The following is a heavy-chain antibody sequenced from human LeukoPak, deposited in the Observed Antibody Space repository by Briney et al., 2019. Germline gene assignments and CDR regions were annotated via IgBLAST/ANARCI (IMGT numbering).Heavy chain of an antibody. CDR2: INPNSGGT. CDR3: ARSRSSSSWYYFDY. D-gene: IGHD6-13*01. J-gene: IGHJ4*02. CDR1: GYTFTGYY. V-gene: IGHV1-2*06. Sequence: GASVKVSCKASGYTFTGYYMHWVRQAPGQGLEWMGRINPNSGGTNYAQKFQGRVTMTRDPSISTAYMELSRLRSDDTAVYYCARSRSSSSWYYFDYWGQGTLVTVSS.